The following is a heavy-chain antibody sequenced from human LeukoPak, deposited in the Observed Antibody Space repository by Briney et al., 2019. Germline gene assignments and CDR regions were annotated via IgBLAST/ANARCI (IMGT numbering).Heavy chain of an antibody. V-gene: IGHV3-15*01. D-gene: IGHD5-12*01. Sequence: GGSLRLSCAASGFTFSNVWMNWVRQAPGKGLEWVGRIKSKTDGGTTDYAAPVKGRFTISRDDSKNTLYLQMNSLKIEDTAVYYCTTGVRGYVFDNWGQGTLVTVSS. CDR3: TTGVRGYVFDN. CDR1: GFTFSNVW. CDR2: IKSKTDGGTT. J-gene: IGHJ4*02.